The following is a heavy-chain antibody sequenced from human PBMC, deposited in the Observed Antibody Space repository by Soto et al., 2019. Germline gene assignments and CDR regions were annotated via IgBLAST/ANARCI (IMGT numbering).Heavy chain of an antibody. CDR1: GFTFSSYA. CDR2: ISGSGIST. D-gene: IGHD6-19*01. Sequence: EVQLLESGGGLVQSGGSLGLSCAASGFTFSSYAMSWVRQAPGKGLEWVSAISGSGISTYYADSVKGRFTISRDNSKNTLYLQMNSLRAEDTAVYYCAKEYEYSSGWERIDYWGQGTLVTVSS. V-gene: IGHV3-23*01. CDR3: AKEYEYSSGWERIDY. J-gene: IGHJ4*02.